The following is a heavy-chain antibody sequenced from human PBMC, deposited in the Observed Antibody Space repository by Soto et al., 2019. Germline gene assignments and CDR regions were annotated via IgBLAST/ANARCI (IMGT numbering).Heavy chain of an antibody. J-gene: IGHJ2*01. CDR1: GGTFSSYA. CDR3: ASSPPPTVTMYSRFFDL. Sequence: QVQLVQSGAEVKKPGSSVKVSCKTSGGTFSSYAINWVRQAPGQGLEWMGGIIPIFGTANYAQKFQGRITITAAKSTNXAYMELRSLRSDDTAVYYCASSPPPTVTMYSRFFDLWGRGTLVTVSS. D-gene: IGHD4-17*01. CDR2: IIPIFGTA. V-gene: IGHV1-69*14.